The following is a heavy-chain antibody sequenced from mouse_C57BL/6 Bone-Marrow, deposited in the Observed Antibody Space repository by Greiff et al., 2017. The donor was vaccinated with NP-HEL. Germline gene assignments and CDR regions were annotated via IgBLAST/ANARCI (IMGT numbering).Heavy chain of an antibody. Sequence: QVQLKQPGAELVMPGASVKLSCKASGYTFTSYWMHWVKQRPGQGLEWIGEIDPSDSYTNYNQKFKGKSTLTVDKSSSTAYMQLSSLTSEDSAVYYCARNYYDYDYAMDYWGQGTSVTVSS. CDR2: IDPSDSYT. J-gene: IGHJ4*01. V-gene: IGHV1-69*01. CDR3: ARNYYDYDYAMDY. D-gene: IGHD2-4*01. CDR1: GYTFTSYW.